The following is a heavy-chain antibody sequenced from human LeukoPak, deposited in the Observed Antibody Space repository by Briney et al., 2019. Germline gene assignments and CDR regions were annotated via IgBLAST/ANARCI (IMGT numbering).Heavy chain of an antibody. V-gene: IGHV4-39*01. D-gene: IGHD1-26*01. CDR3: ARRGGSGRAFDY. CDR1: GASISGGTYY. CDR2: IYYTGST. Sequence: SETLSLTCSVSGASISGGTYYWGWVRQPPGKGLEWIGSIYYTGSTYDNPSLKSRVTISVDTSKNQFSLKLSSVTAADTAVYYCARRGGSGRAFDYWGQGTLVTVSS. J-gene: IGHJ4*02.